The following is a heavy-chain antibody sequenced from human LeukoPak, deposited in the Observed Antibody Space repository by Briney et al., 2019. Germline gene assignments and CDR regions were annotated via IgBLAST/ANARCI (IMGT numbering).Heavy chain of an antibody. J-gene: IGHJ3*02. Sequence: GASVKVSCKASGGTFSSYAISWVRQAPGQGLEWMGWINPNSGGTNYAQKFQGWVTMTRDTSISTAYMELSRLRSDDTAVYYCARAGIAVAGTKAFDIWGQGTMVTVSS. CDR2: INPNSGGT. CDR1: GGTFSSYA. V-gene: IGHV1-2*04. CDR3: ARAGIAVAGTKAFDI. D-gene: IGHD6-19*01.